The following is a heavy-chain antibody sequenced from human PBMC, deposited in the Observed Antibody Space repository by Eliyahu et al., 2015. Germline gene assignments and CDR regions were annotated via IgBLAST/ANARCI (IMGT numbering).Heavy chain of an antibody. D-gene: IGHD4-17*01. CDR1: GYXXTSYW. J-gene: IGHJ3*02. V-gene: IGHV5-51*01. CDR3: ARLNYGETDAFDI. CDR2: XYPGDSXT. Sequence: EVQLVQSGAEVKKPGESLKXXCKGSGYXXTSYWIGWVRQMPGKGLEWMGXXYPGDSXTRYSPSFQGQVTISADKSXSTAYLQWSSLKASDTAMYYCARLNYGETDAFDIWGQGTMVTVSS.